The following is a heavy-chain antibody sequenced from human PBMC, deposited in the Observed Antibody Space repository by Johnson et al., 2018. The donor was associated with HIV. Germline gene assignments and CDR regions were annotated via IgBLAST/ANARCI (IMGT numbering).Heavy chain of an antibody. CDR2: IYSGGTS. J-gene: IGHJ3*02. CDR3: AAGDSHGGAFDI. Sequence: VQLVESGGGLIQPGGSLRLSCVGSGFTVSDNYMSWVRQAPGKGLEWISIIYSGGTSYYADSVRGRFTISRDDSKNTLFLQMNSLRTEDTAVYYCAAGDSHGGAFDIWGQGTMVTVSS. V-gene: IGHV3-53*01. D-gene: IGHD2-21*02. CDR1: GFTVSDNY.